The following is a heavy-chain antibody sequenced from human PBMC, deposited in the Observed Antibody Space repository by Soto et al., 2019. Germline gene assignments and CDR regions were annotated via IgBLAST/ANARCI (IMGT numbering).Heavy chain of an antibody. CDR2: IIPIFGTA. D-gene: IGHD6-19*01. Sequence: QVQLVQSGAEVKKPGSSVKVSCKASGGTFSSYAISWVRQAPGQGLEWMGGIIPIFGTANYAQKFQGRVTITADESTSTAYMELSSLRSEDTAVYYCARSSLEYSSGWYHGEVYYGMDVWGQGPTVTVSS. CDR1: GGTFSSYA. J-gene: IGHJ6*02. V-gene: IGHV1-69*01. CDR3: ARSSLEYSSGWYHGEVYYGMDV.